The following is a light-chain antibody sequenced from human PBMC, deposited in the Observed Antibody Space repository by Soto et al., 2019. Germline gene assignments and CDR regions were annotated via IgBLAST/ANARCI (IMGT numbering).Light chain of an antibody. V-gene: IGLV2-14*01. CDR2: DVN. Sequence: QSALTQPASVSGSPGQSITISCTGTSSDVGAYNYVSWYQQHPGKAPKLMIYDVNIRPSGVSNRFSGSKSGNTASLTISGLQAEDEADYYCPSWTTRTTMTFGGVTKVTV. J-gene: IGLJ2*01. CDR1: SSDVGAYNY. CDR3: PSWTTRTTMT.